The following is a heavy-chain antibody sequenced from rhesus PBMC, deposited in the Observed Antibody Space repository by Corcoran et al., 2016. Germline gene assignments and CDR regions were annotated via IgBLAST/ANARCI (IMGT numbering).Heavy chain of an antibody. D-gene: IGHD3-3*01. CDR3: ARGGYNIWTFDY. CDR1: GGSISGYYY. V-gene: IGHV4-73*01. CDR2: IYGNSPTT. Sequence: QVQLQQWGEGLVKPSETLSLTCAVYGGSISGYYYWSWIRQPPGKGLEWIGYIYGNSPTTNYNPSLKNRGTISKDTSKNQFSLKLSSVTAADTAVYYCARGGYNIWTFDYWGQGVLVTVSS. J-gene: IGHJ4*01.